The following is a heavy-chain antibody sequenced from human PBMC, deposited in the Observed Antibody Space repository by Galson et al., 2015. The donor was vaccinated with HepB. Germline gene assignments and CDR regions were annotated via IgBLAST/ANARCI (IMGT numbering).Heavy chain of an antibody. D-gene: IGHD3-10*01. CDR2: ISGAGGST. V-gene: IGHV3-23*01. CDR3: AKGSDYYGSGTYYNGALYSDH. J-gene: IGHJ4*02. Sequence: SLRLSCAGSGFGFGHYAMSWARQAPGKGLEWLSAISGAGGSTYYANSVRGRFTIARDNSKNTLYLQMNGLRAEETAVYYCAKGSDYYGSGTYYNGALYSDHWGQGTLVTVSS. CDR1: GFGFGHYA.